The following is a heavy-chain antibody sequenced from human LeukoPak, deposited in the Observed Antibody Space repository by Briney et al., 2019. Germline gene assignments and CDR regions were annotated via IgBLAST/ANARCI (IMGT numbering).Heavy chain of an antibody. D-gene: IGHD6-13*01. CDR1: GFTVSSNY. Sequence: PGGSLRLSCAASGFTVSSNYMGWVRQAPGKGLEWVSVIYSGGSTYYADSVKGRFTISRDNSKNTLYLQMNSLRAEDTAVYYCAREQSSWYAGYFDYWGQGTLVTVSS. CDR3: AREQSSWYAGYFDY. J-gene: IGHJ4*02. V-gene: IGHV3-53*01. CDR2: IYSGGST.